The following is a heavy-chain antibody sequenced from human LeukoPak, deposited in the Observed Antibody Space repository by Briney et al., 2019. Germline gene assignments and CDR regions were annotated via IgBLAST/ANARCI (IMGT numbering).Heavy chain of an antibody. D-gene: IGHD3-9*01. V-gene: IGHV4-61*10. CDR3: ARSKDILTGYCFDY. J-gene: IGHJ4*02. Sequence: SETLSLTCTVSGASLSSGSYYWSWIRQPAGKGLEWIGRIYPSGSTDYNPSLKSRVTISIDTSKNQFSLKLSSLTAADTAVYYCARSKDILTGYCFDYWGQGTLVTVSS. CDR2: IYPSGST. CDR1: GASLSSGSYY.